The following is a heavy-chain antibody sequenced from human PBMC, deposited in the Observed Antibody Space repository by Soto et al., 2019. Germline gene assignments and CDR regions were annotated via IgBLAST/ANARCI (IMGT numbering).Heavy chain of an antibody. CDR3: TAPLRPGVLWRVPSYYYYGMDV. J-gene: IGHJ6*02. D-gene: IGHD3-10*01. Sequence: QVQLVQSGAEVKKPGSSVKVSCKASGGTFSSYAISWVRQAPGLGLEWMGGIIPIFGTANYAQKFQGRVTITADESTSTAYMELSSRRCEETAVYYCTAPLRPGVLWRVPSYYYYGMDVWGQGTTVTVSS. CDR1: GGTFSSYA. CDR2: IIPIFGTA. V-gene: IGHV1-69*01.